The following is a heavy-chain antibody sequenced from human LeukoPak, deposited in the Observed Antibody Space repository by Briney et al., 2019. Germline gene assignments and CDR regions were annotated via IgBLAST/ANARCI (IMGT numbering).Heavy chain of an antibody. CDR3: ARDEGSGFLDY. CDR1: GFTVSDNY. D-gene: IGHD3-22*01. J-gene: IGHJ4*02. V-gene: IGHV3-66*01. CDR2: IYSGGST. Sequence: GGSLRLSCAASGFTVSDNYMSWVRQAPGKGPEWVSVIYSGGSTYYADSVKGRFTISRDTSKNTVYLQMNSLRPEDTALYYCARDEGSGFLDYWGQGTLVTVSS.